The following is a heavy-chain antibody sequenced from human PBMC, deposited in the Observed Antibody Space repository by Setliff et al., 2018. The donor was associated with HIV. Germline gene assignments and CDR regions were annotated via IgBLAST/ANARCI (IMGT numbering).Heavy chain of an antibody. CDR3: ASSAGAVPTTAPYGDYYYYFYMDV. J-gene: IGHJ6*03. D-gene: IGHD1-1*01. V-gene: IGHV1-69*05. CDR2: IIPIFGTP. Sequence: SVKVSCKASGGIFSRFAFSWVRQAPGQGLEWIGGIIPIFGTPNYAQKFQGRVTITTDESTNTVYMELYSLTSEDTAVYYCASSAGAVPTTAPYGDYYYYFYMDVWGKGTTVTVSS. CDR1: GGIFSRFA.